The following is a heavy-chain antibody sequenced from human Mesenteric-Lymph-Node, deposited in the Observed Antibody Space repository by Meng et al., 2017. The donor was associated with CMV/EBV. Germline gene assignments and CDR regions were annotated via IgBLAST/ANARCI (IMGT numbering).Heavy chain of an antibody. V-gene: IGHV5-51*01. CDR1: GYSFTTYW. D-gene: IGHD1-26*01. CDR2: IYPTDSDT. CDR3: AKRSGSYSLGGMDV. J-gene: IGHJ6*02. Sequence: GGSLRLSCKASGYSFTTYWIGWVRQMPGKGLEWMGIIYPTDSDTRYSPSFQGQVTISADKSINTAYLQWSSLKASDTAIYYCAKRSGSYSLGGMDVWGQGTTVTVSS.